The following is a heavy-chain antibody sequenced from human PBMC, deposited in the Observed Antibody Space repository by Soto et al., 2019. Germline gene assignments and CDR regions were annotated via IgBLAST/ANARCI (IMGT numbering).Heavy chain of an antibody. Sequence: SVKVSCKASGDIFSNYALSWVRQAPGQGLEWIGGIFPMFGSVNYAQKFQGRVKITADEATTTVYMDLSSLKSDDTAIYFCAKFAGGSGYFDYWGQGSLVTVSS. CDR2: IFPMFGSV. CDR1: GDIFSNYA. CDR3: AKFAGGSGYFDY. J-gene: IGHJ4*02. V-gene: IGHV1-69*13. D-gene: IGHD6-19*01.